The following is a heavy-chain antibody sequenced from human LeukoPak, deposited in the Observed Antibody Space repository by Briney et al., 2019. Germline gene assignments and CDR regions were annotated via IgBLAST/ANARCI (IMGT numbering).Heavy chain of an antibody. J-gene: IGHJ5*02. D-gene: IGHD2-15*01. Sequence: ASVKVSCKASGSTFTGYFLHWLRQAPGQGLEWMGWINPNSGGTNYAQKFQGRVTMTRDTSISTAYMELSRLRSDDTAAYYCARHAGYWMGGSCVNWFDPWGQGTLVTVSS. CDR3: ARHAGYWMGGSCVNWFDP. V-gene: IGHV1-2*02. CDR2: INPNSGGT. CDR1: GSTFTGYF.